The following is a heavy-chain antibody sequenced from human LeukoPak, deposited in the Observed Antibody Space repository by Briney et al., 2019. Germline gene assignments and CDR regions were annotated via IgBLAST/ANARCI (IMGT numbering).Heavy chain of an antibody. Sequence: PGGSLRLSCAASGFTVSNFWMHWVRQVPGKGLAWVSRLNTDGTYTGYADSVKGRFTISRDNAKSTLYLHMSSLRAEDTAVYYCARGINGPVDWGQGTLVTVSS. J-gene: IGHJ4*02. V-gene: IGHV3-74*01. CDR1: GFTVSNFW. D-gene: IGHD2-8*01. CDR2: LNTDGTYT. CDR3: ARGINGPVD.